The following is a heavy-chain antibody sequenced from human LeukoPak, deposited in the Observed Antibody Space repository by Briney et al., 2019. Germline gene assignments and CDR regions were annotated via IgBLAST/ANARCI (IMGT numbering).Heavy chain of an antibody. CDR2: INHSGST. D-gene: IGHD6-19*01. V-gene: IGHV4-34*01. CDR1: GGSFSGYY. CDR3: AAVASRGQDAFDI. Sequence: SETLSLTCAVYGGSFSGYYWSWIRQPPGKGLEWIGEINHSGSTNYNPSPKSRVTISVDTSKNQFSLKLSSVTAADTAVYYCAAVASRGQDAFDIWGQGTMVTVSS. J-gene: IGHJ3*02.